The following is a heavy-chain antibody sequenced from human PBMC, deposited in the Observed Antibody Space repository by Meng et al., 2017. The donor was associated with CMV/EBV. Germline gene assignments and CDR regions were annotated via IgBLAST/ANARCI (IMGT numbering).Heavy chain of an antibody. CDR1: GYTVTDYY. CDR3: ARSSGWSRFDY. CDR2: INPNDDT. V-gene: IGHV1-2*02. D-gene: IGHD6-19*01. J-gene: IGHJ4*02. Sequence: QVLLWRSGAEVKKTGASVKVPCKASGYTVTDYYIHWVRQAPGQWFEWMGWINPNDDTNYAQNFQGRVTMTRDMSINTVYMELSRLTSDDTAVYYCARSSGWSRFDYWGLGTLVTVSS.